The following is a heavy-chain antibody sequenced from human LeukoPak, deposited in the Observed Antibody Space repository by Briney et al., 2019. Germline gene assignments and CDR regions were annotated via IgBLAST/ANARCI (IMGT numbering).Heavy chain of an antibody. V-gene: IGHV1-2*06. Sequence: GASVKVSCKASGYTFTGYYMHWVRQAPGQGLGWMGRSNPNSGGTNYAQEFQGRVTMTRDTSISRAYQELSRLRSDDTAVYYCARGGYYGSGSYRNAFDIWGQGTMVTVSS. CDR3: ARGGYYGSGSYRNAFDI. CDR2: SNPNSGGT. CDR1: GYTFTGYY. J-gene: IGHJ3*02. D-gene: IGHD3-10*01.